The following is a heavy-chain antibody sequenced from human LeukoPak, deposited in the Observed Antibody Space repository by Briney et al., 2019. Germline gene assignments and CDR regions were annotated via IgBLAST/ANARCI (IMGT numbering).Heavy chain of an antibody. J-gene: IGHJ4*02. CDR1: GGTFSSYA. CDR3: ARVRGGRYFNGGYFDY. V-gene: IGHV1-69*05. Sequence: ASVKVSCKASGGTFSSYAISWVRQAPGQGLEWMGRIIPIFGTANYAQKFQGRVTITTDESTSTAYMELSSLRSEDTAVYYCARVRGGRYFNGGYFDYWAQGTLVTVSS. CDR2: IIPIFGTA. D-gene: IGHD1-26*01.